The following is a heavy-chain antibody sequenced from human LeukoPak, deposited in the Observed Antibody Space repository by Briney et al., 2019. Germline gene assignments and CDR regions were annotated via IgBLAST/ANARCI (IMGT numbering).Heavy chain of an antibody. CDR1: GYTFTDYY. CDR2: INPNSGGT. J-gene: IGHJ5*02. Sequence: ASVKVSCKASGYTFTDYYIHWVRQAPGQGLEWMGWINPNSGGTNYAQKFQGRVTMTRDTSISTAYMELSKLRSDDTAVYFRARDRAYNWNDVEVYSFHPWGQGTLVTVSS. V-gene: IGHV1-2*02. D-gene: IGHD1-1*01. CDR3: ARDRAYNWNDVEVYSFHP.